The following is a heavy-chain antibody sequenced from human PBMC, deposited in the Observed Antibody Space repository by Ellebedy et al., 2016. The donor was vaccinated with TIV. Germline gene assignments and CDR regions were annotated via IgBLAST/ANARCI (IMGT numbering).Heavy chain of an antibody. CDR3: TTVRGYCSGGSCYVSWYFDL. D-gene: IGHD2-15*01. CDR1: GFTFSNAW. CDR2: IKSKTDGGTT. J-gene: IGHJ2*01. Sequence: GESLKISCAASGFTFSNAWMNWVRQAPGKGLEWVGRIKSKTDGGTTDYAAPVKGRFTIPRDDSKNTLSLQMDSLKTEDTAVYYCTTVRGYCSGGSCYVSWYFDLWGRGTLVTVSS. V-gene: IGHV3-15*07.